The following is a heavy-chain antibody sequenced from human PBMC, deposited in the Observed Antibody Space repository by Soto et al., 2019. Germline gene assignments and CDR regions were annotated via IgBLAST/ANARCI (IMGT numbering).Heavy chain of an antibody. CDR3: ARADGQLAPRGNDHFDY. CDR1: GFTVSSNY. V-gene: IGHV3-66*01. Sequence: GGSLRLSCAASGFTVSSNYMSWVRQAPGKGLEWVSVIYSGGSTYYADSVKGRFTISRDNSKNTLYLQMNSLRAEDTAVYYCARADGQLAPRGNDHFDYWGQGTLITVSS. J-gene: IGHJ4*02. D-gene: IGHD6-6*01. CDR2: IYSGGST.